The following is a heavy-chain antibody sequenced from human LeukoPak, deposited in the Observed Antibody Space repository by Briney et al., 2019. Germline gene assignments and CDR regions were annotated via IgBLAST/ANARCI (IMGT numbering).Heavy chain of an antibody. CDR1: GFVFSNAW. CDR3: AREMGYSYGGYYYYGMDV. V-gene: IGHV3-15*01. J-gene: IGHJ6*02. D-gene: IGHD5-18*01. CDR2: IKRKTDGGTA. Sequence: GGSLRLSCAASGFVFSNAWMDWVRKAPGKGLEWVGRIKRKTDGGTADYAAPVKGRFTISRDNAKNSLYLQMNSLRSEDTAVYYCAREMGYSYGGYYYYGMDVWGQGTTVTVSS.